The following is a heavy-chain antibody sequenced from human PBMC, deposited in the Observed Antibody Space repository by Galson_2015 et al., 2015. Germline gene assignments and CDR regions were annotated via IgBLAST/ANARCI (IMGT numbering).Heavy chain of an antibody. CDR3: AKERPWEYYYGSGDY. V-gene: IGHV3-23*01. CDR1: GFTFSSYA. J-gene: IGHJ4*02. Sequence: SLRLSCAASGFTFSSYAMGWVRQAPGKGLEWVSGISGSGGTTYYADSVKGRFTISRDNSKNTLYLQMNSLRGEDTAVYYCAKERPWEYYYGSGDYWGQGTLVIVSS. CDR2: ISGSGGTT. D-gene: IGHD3-10*01.